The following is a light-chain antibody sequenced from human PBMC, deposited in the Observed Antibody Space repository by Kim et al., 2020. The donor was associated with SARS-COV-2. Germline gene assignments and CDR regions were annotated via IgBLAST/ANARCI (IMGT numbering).Light chain of an antibody. J-gene: IGKJ1*01. Sequence: TLSASVGDRGTITCRASQSISSWLAWYQQKPGKAPKLLIYKASNLESGVPSRFSGSGSGTEFILTISSLQPDDFATYYCQQYNRAFGQGTKVDIK. CDR3: QQYNRA. CDR2: KAS. CDR1: QSISSW. V-gene: IGKV1-5*03.